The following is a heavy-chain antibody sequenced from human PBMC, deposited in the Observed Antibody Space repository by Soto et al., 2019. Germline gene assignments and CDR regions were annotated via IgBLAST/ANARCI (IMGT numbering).Heavy chain of an antibody. CDR1: GGSISSYY. V-gene: IGHV4-59*01. CDR2: IYYSGST. Sequence: KPSETLSLTCTVSGGSISSYYWSWIRQPPGKGLEWIGYIYYSGSTNYNPSLKSRVTISVDTSKNQFSLKLSSVTAADTAVYYCARVHNFGVVKSPYYFDYWGQGTLVTVSS. D-gene: IGHD3-3*01. J-gene: IGHJ4*02. CDR3: ARVHNFGVVKSPYYFDY.